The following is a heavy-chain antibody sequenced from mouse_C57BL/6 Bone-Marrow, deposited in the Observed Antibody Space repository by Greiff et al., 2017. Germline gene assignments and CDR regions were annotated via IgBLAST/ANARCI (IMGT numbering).Heavy chain of an antibody. Sequence: DVKLVESGGGLVKPGGSLKLSCAASGFTFSDYGMHWVRQAPEKGLEWVAYISSGSSTIYYADTVKGRFTISRDNAKNTLFLQMTSLRSEDTAMDYCARRGDYGEAWFAYWGQGTLVTVSA. CDR2: ISSGSSTI. CDR3: ARRGDYGEAWFAY. CDR1: GFTFSDYG. J-gene: IGHJ3*01. D-gene: IGHD2-4*01. V-gene: IGHV5-17*01.